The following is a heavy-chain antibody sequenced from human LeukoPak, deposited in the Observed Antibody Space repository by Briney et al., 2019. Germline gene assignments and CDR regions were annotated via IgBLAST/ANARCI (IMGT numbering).Heavy chain of an antibody. CDR3: ATSVVVVPAAAWYFDL. CDR2: VDPEDGET. D-gene: IGHD2-2*01. J-gene: IGHJ2*01. CDR1: GYAFTDYY. Sequence: ASVKVSCKASGYAFTDYYMHRVQQAPGKGLEWMGRVDPEDGETIYAEKFQGRVTITADTSTDTAYMELSSLRSEDTAVYYCATSVVVVPAAAWYFDLWGRGTLVTVSS. V-gene: IGHV1-69-2*01.